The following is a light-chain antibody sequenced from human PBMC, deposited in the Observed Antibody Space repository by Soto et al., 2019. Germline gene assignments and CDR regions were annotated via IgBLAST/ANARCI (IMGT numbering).Light chain of an antibody. V-gene: IGKV3-20*01. CDR1: QSVNSN. Sequence: ETVMTQSPATLSVSPGERATLSCRASQSVNSNLAWYQQKLGQAPRVLIYGASNRATGIPDRFSGSGSGTDFTLTISRLEPEDFAVYYCQQYGNSGTFGQGTKVDIK. CDR3: QQYGNSGT. J-gene: IGKJ1*01. CDR2: GAS.